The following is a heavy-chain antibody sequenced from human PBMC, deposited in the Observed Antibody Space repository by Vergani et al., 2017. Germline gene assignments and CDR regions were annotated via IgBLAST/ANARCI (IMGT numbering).Heavy chain of an antibody. CDR2: ISSSGGGT. CDR1: GFSFSSYA. Sequence: EVQLLESGGGLVQPGGSLRLSCAASGFSFSSYAMTWVRQAPGKGLEWVSGISSSGGGTSYVDSVKGRFTISRDNSKNTLFLQMNSLRAEDTAVYYCARDPEHTVVTRLDYWGQGTLVTVSS. D-gene: IGHD4-23*01. CDR3: ARDPEHTVVTRLDY. J-gene: IGHJ4*02. V-gene: IGHV3-23*01.